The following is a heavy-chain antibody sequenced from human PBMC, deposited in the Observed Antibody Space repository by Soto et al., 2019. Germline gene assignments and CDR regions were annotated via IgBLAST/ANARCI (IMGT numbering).Heavy chain of an antibody. CDR1: GFTFSHYY. D-gene: IGHD2-2*01. Sequence: GGSLRLSCAASGFTFSHYYMRWVRQVPGKGLVWVSYINSVGSTSYADSVRGRFTVSRDNAKNTLYLEMNGLTGEDTALYYCARGGCSSTSYLDVWGEGTTVTVSS. J-gene: IGHJ6*03. CDR3: ARGGCSSTSYLDV. V-gene: IGHV3-74*01. CDR2: INSVGST.